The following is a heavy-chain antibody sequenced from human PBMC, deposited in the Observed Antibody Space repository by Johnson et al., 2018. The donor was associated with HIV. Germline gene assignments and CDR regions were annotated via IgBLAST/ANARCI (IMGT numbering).Heavy chain of an antibody. CDR2: VSYDGSER. J-gene: IGHJ3*01. D-gene: IGHD3-16*01. CDR1: GFSFSSYA. V-gene: IGHV3-30*04. CDR3: ARGSRYTYDNDDVYLLQAFDY. Sequence: QVHLVESVGGVVQPGRSLRLSCAASGFSFSSYAMHWVRQAPGKGLEWVAVVSYDGSERYYGDSVKGRFTISRDNSRNTLYLEMNSLRAEDTAVYYCARGSRYTYDNDDVYLLQAFDYWGQGTMVTVSS.